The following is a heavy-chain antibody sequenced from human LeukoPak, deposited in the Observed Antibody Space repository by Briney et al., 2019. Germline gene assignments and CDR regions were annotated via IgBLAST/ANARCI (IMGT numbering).Heavy chain of an antibody. V-gene: IGHV3-21*01. CDR1: GFTFSSFS. CDR2: ISSSGGST. D-gene: IGHD3-10*02. CDR3: AELGITMIGGV. Sequence: GGSLRLSCAASGFTFSSFSMNWVRQAPGKGLEWVSSISSSGGSTDYAVSVKGRFTISRDNAKNSLYLQMNSLRAEDTAVYYCAELGITMIGGVWGKGTTVTISS. J-gene: IGHJ6*04.